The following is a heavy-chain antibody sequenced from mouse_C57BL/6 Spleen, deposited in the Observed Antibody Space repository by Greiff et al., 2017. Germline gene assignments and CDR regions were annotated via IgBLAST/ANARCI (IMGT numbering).Heavy chain of an antibody. V-gene: IGHV1-18*01. Sequence: VQLQQSGPELVKPGASVKIPCKASGYTFTDYNMDWVKQSHGKSLEWIGDINPNNGGTIYNQKFKGKATLTVDKSSSTAYMELRSLTSEDTAVYYCARWHYGSSLYDAMDYWGQGTSVTVSS. CDR1: GYTFTDYN. J-gene: IGHJ4*01. CDR2: INPNNGGT. CDR3: ARWHYGSSLYDAMDY. D-gene: IGHD1-1*01.